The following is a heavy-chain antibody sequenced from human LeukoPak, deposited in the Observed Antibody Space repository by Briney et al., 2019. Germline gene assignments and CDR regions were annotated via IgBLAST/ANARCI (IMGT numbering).Heavy chain of an antibody. J-gene: IGHJ4*02. CDR2: INHSGST. D-gene: IGHD2-2*01. V-gene: IGHV4-34*01. CDR3: ARDIYCSSTSCYSHFDY. Sequence: SETLSLTCAVYGGSFSGYYWSWIRQPPGKGLEWIGEINHSGSTNYNPSLKSRVTISVDTSKNQFSLKLSSVTAADTAVYYCARDIYCSSTSCYSHFDYWGQGTLVTVSS. CDR1: GGSFSGYY.